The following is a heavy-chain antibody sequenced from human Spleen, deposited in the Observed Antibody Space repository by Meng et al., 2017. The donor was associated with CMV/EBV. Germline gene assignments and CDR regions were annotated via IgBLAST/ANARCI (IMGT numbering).Heavy chain of an antibody. D-gene: IGHD4-11*01. CDR1: GYTFTGYY. J-gene: IGHJ4*02. V-gene: IGHV1-2*02. CDR2: INPNSGGT. Sequence: ASVKVSCKASGYTFTGYYMHWVRQAPGQGLEWMGWINPNSGGTNYAQKFQGGVTMTRDTSINTAYMELSRLRSDDTAVYYCAREPSGEEYSNYGYYFDYWGQGTLVTVSS. CDR3: AREPSGEEYSNYGYYFDY.